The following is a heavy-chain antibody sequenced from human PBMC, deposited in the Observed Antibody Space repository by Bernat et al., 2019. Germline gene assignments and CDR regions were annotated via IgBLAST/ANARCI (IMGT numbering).Heavy chain of an antibody. Sequence: QVQLVQSGAEVKKPGASVKVSCKASGYTFTSYYMHLVRQAPGQGLEWMGIINPSGGSTSYAQKFQGRVTMTRDTSTSTVYMELSSLRSEDTAVYYCAKDRVGASRYNYFDPWGQGTLVTVSS. CDR1: GYTFTSYY. CDR2: INPSGGST. J-gene: IGHJ5*02. CDR3: AKDRVGASRYNYFDP. D-gene: IGHD1-26*01. V-gene: IGHV1-46*01.